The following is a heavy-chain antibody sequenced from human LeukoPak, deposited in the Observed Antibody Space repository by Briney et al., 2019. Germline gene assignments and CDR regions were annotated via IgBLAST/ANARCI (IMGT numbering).Heavy chain of an antibody. Sequence: PGGSLRLSCAASGFTFDDYAMHWVRQAPGKGLEWVSGISWNSGSIGYADSVKGRFTISRDNAKNSLYLQMNSLRAEDTALYYCAKDREGYYYGSGSSPDLWGRGTLVTVSS. J-gene: IGHJ2*01. D-gene: IGHD3-10*01. CDR3: AKDREGYYYGSGSSPDL. CDR1: GFTFDDYA. V-gene: IGHV3-9*01. CDR2: ISWNSGSI.